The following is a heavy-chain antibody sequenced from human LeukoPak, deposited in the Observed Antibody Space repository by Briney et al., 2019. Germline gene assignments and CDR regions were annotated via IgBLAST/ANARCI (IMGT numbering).Heavy chain of an antibody. V-gene: IGHV1-3*01. D-gene: IGHD1-26*01. CDR1: GYPFTSHN. CDR3: ARADAGAPPLDY. Sequence: GASVKVSCKASGYPFTSHNVNWVRQAPGQRLEWMGWINAGNGNTKYSQKFQGRVTITRDTSASTAYMELSSLRPEDTAVYYCARADAGAPPLDYWGQGTLVTVSS. CDR2: INAGNGNT. J-gene: IGHJ4*02.